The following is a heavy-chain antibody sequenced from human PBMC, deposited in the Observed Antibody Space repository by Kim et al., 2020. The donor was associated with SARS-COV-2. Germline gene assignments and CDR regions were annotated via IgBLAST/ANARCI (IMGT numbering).Heavy chain of an antibody. CDR2: ISSSSSTI. J-gene: IGHJ5*02. V-gene: IGHV3-48*04. Sequence: GGSLRLSCAASGFTFSSYSMNWVRQAPGKGLEWVSYISSSSSTIYYADSVKGRFTISRDNAKNSLYLQMNSLRAEDTAVYYCATNLVVVAANWFDPWGQGTLVTVSS. CDR1: GFTFSSYS. D-gene: IGHD2-15*01. CDR3: ATNLVVVAANWFDP.